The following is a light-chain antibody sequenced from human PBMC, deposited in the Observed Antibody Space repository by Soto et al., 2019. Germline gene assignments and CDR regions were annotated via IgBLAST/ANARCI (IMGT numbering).Light chain of an antibody. V-gene: IGKV3-20*01. J-gene: IGKJ1*01. CDR3: QQYAISPRK. Sequence: EIVLTQSPGTLSLSPGERATLSCRASQSVSNNYLAWYQQRPGQAPRLVIYNASTRATGIPDRFSGSGSGTDFTLTIRRLEPEDFAVYYCQQYAISPRKFGQGTKVDSK. CDR2: NAS. CDR1: QSVSNNY.